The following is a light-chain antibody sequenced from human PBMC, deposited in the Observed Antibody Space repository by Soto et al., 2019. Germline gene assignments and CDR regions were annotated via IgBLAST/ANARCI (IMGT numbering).Light chain of an antibody. CDR2: GAY. CDR1: QSVSSSY. CDR3: QQYGSSPSWT. J-gene: IGKJ1*01. Sequence: EIVLTQSPGTLSLSPGESATLSCRASQSVSSSYLAWYQQKPCQAPRLLIYGAYSRATGIPDRFSGSGSGTDFTLTISRLEPEDFAVYYCQQYGSSPSWTCGQGTKVDIK. V-gene: IGKV3-20*01.